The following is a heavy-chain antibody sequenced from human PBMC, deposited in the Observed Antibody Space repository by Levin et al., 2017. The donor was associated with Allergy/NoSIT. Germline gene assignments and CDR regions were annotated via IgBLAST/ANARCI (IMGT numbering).Heavy chain of an antibody. CDR1: GGSFSGYY. CDR2: INHSGST. V-gene: IGHV4-34*01. Sequence: SETLSLTCAVYGGSFSGYYWSWIRQPPGKGLEWIGEINHSGSTNYNPSLKSRVTISVDTSKNQFSLKLSSVTAADTAVYYCARVPPIHGSGGSCYSNWGQGTLVTVSS. D-gene: IGHD2-15*01. CDR3: ARVPPIHGSGGSCYSN. J-gene: IGHJ4*02.